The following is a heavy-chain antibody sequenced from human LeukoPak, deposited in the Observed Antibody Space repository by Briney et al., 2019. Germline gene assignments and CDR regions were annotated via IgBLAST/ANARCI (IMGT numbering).Heavy chain of an antibody. Sequence: SVKVSCKASGGTFSSYAISWVRQAPGQGLEWMGGIIPIFGTANYAQKFQGRVTITTDESTSTAYMELSSLRSEDTAVYYCAKGDDSSSWYAAYWGQGTLVTVSS. CDR2: IIPIFGTA. V-gene: IGHV1-69*05. CDR3: AKGDDSSSWYAAY. J-gene: IGHJ4*02. D-gene: IGHD6-13*01. CDR1: GGTFSSYA.